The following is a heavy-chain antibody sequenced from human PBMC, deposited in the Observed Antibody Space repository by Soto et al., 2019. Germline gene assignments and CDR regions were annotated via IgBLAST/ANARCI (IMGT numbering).Heavy chain of an antibody. CDR1: GFTFSSYA. D-gene: IGHD3-10*01. V-gene: IGHV3-23*01. CDR2: ISGSGGST. Sequence: PGGSLRLSCAASGFTFSSYAMSCVRQAPGKGLEWVSAISGSGGSTYYADSVKGRFTISRDNSKNTLYLQMNSLRAEDTAVYYCAKDQKLWFGELSWGQGTPVTVSS. J-gene: IGHJ5*02. CDR3: AKDQKLWFGELS.